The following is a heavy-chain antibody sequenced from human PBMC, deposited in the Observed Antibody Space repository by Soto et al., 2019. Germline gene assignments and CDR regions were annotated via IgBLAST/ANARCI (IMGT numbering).Heavy chain of an antibody. CDR3: VKARRDYDFWSGEDRFDY. CDR2: ISSNGGST. V-gene: IGHV3-64D*06. Sequence: GGSLRLSCAASGFTFSSYAMHWVRQAPGEGLEYVSAISSNGGSTYYADSVKGRFTISRDNSKNTLYLQMSSLRAEDTAVYYCVKARRDYDFWSGEDRFDYWGQGTLVTVS. CDR1: GFTFSSYA. J-gene: IGHJ4*02. D-gene: IGHD3-3*01.